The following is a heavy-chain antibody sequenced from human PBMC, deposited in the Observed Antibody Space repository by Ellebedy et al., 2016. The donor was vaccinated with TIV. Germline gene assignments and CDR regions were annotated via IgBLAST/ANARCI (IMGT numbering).Heavy chain of an antibody. V-gene: IGHV3-48*04. J-gene: IGHJ4*02. CDR2: LSASVATI. Sequence: PGGSLRLSCAASGLTLRTSSMNWVRQRPGKGLALLSYLSASVATIYSSDAVNGRFTISRDNARDLLYLQMSSLRAEDTAIYYCAREGWGETVRGYWGQGTQVTVSS. CDR3: AREGWGETVRGY. CDR1: GLTLRTSS. D-gene: IGHD3-10*01.